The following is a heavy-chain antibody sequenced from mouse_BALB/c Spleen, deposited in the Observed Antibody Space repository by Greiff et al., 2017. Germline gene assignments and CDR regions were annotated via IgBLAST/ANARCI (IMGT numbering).Heavy chain of an antibody. J-gene: IGHJ2*01. CDR1: GFTFTDYY. D-gene: IGHD2-4*01. V-gene: IGHV7-3*02. CDR3: ARDDYDGYYFDY. CDR2: IRNKANGYTT. Sequence: VQLKESGGGLVQPGGSLRLSCATSGFTFTDYYMSWVRQPPGKALEWLGFIRNKANGYTTEYSASVKGRFTISRDNSQSILYLQMNTLRAEDSATYYCARDDYDGYYFDYWGQGTTLTVSS.